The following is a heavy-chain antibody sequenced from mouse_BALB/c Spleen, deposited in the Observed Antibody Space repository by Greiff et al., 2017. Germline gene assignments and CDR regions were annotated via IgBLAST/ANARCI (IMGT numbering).Heavy chain of an antibody. J-gene: IGHJ3*01. CDR1: GFNIKDTY. D-gene: IGHD1-1*01. CDR2: IDPANGNT. CDR3: ARDYGGECAY. Sequence: VQLQQSGAELVKPGASVKLSCTASGFNIKDTYMHWVKQRPEQGLEWIGRIDPANGNTKYDPKFQGKATITADTSSNTACLQLSSLTSEDTAVYYYARDYGGECAYWGQGTLVTVSA. V-gene: IGHV14-3*02.